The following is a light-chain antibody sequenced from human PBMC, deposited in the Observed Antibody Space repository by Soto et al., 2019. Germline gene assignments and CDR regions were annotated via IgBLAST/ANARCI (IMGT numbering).Light chain of an antibody. CDR3: QQCHRYLT. Sequence: DIQMTQSPSSLSASVGDRVTITCRASQSISSYLNWYQQKPGKAPKLLIYAASSLQSGVPSRFSGSGSGTEFTLTISSLQPDDIATYYCQQCHRYLTFGQGTK. J-gene: IGKJ1*01. V-gene: IGKV1-39*01. CDR2: AAS. CDR1: QSISSY.